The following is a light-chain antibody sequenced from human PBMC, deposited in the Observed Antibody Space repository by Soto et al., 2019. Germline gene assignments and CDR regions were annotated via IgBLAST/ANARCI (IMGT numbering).Light chain of an antibody. CDR3: QQYDNRPPWT. V-gene: IGKV3-15*01. CDR1: QSISSN. Sequence: EIVMTQSPATLSVSPGERATLSCRASQSISSNLVWYQQKPGQAPRLLIYGASTRVTGLPARFSGSGSGTEFSLTISSLQSEDFAVYYCQQYDNRPPWTFGQGTKVEIK. J-gene: IGKJ1*01. CDR2: GAS.